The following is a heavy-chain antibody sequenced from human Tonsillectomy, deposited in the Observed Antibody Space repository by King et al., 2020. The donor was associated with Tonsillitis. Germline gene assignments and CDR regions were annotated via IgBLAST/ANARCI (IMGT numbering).Heavy chain of an antibody. D-gene: IGHD2-21*02. CDR1: GFTFSSYA. Sequence: VQLVESGGGVVQPGRSLRLSCAASGFTFSSYAMHWVRQAPGKGLEWVAVISYDGSNKYYADSVKGRFTISRDNSKNTLYLQMNSLRAEDTAVYYCARGVLGGGDCYSLHGDFDIWGQGTMVTVSS. CDR3: ARGVLGGGDCYSLHGDFDI. V-gene: IGHV3-30*04. CDR2: ISYDGSNK. J-gene: IGHJ3*02.